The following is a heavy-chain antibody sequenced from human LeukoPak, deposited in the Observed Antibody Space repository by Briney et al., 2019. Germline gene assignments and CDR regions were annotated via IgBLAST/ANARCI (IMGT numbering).Heavy chain of an antibody. CDR3: ARAHMVRGAATFDY. V-gene: IGHV1-2*02. CDR2: INPNSGGT. CDR1: GYTFTGYY. D-gene: IGHD3-10*01. J-gene: IGHJ4*02. Sequence: VSVKVSCKASGYTFTGYYMHWVRQAPGQGLEWMGWINPNSGGTNYAQKFQGRVTMTRDTSISTAYMELSRLRSDDTAVYYCARAHMVRGAATFDYWGQGTLVTVSS.